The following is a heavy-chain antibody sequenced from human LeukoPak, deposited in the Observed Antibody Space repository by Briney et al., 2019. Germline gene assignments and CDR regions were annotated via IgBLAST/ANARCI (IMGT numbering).Heavy chain of an antibody. D-gene: IGHD2-21*01. CDR2: IYYTGST. Sequence: SQTLSLTCTVSGGSISSGGYFWSWIRQHPEKGLEWIGNIYYTGSTYYNPSLESQSSISFDTSRTQFSLRLSSVTAADTAVYYCARVTFCGTGCRFGGGLDIWGQGIMVTVSS. CDR3: ARVTFCGTGCRFGGGLDI. V-gene: IGHV4-31*01. J-gene: IGHJ3*02. CDR1: GGSISSGGYF.